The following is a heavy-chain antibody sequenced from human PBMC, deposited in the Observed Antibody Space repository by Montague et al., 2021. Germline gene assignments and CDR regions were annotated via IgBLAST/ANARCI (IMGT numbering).Heavy chain of an antibody. J-gene: IGHJ6*02. Sequence: SETLSLTCTVSGGSISSSSYYWGWIRQPPGKGLEWIGSIYYSGSTYYNPSLKSRLTISVDTSKNQFSLKLSSVTAADTAAYYGVVTPSFYCHGMDVWGQGTTVTVSS. V-gene: IGHV4-39*01. CDR3: VVTPSFYCHGMDV. D-gene: IGHD4-23*01. CDR1: GGSISSSSYY. CDR2: IYYSGST.